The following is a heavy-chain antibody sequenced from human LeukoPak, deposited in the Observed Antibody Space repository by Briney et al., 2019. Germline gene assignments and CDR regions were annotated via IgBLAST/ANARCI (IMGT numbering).Heavy chain of an antibody. D-gene: IGHD2-8*01. V-gene: IGHV4-39*01. J-gene: IGHJ4*02. CDR1: GGSISSYY. CDR2: IYYSGST. CDR3: ARQGCTNGVCYVADY. Sequence: PSETLSLTCTVSGGSISSYYWGWIRQPPGKGLEWIGSIYYSGSTYYNPSLKSRVTISVDTSKNQFSLKLSSVTAADTAVYYCARQGCTNGVCYVADYWGRGTLVTVSS.